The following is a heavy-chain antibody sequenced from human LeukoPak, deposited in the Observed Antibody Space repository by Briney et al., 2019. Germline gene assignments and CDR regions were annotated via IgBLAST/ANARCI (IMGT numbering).Heavy chain of an antibody. CDR3: ARGTYYYDSSGPQDAFDI. CDR2: IYYSGST. D-gene: IGHD3-22*01. Sequence: LRLSCAASGFTFSDYYMSWIRQAPGKGLEWIGYIYYSGSTYYNPSLKSRVTISVDTSKNQFSLKLSSVTAADTAVYYCARGTYYYDSSGPQDAFDIWGQGTMVTVSS. J-gene: IGHJ3*02. V-gene: IGHV4-30-4*08. CDR1: GFTFSDYY.